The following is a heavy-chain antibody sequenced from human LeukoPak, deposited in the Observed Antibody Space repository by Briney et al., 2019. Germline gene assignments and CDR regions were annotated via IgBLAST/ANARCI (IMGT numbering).Heavy chain of an antibody. CDR3: ARARGYCSGGSCYTGRYYFDY. V-gene: IGHV3-30*03. D-gene: IGHD2-15*01. J-gene: IGHJ4*02. CDR2: ISYDGSRK. CDR1: GFTFSGYG. Sequence: GGSLRLSCAASGFTFSGYGMHWVCQAPGKGLEWVAVISYDGSRKYYADSVKGRFTISRDNSKNTLYLQMNSLRAEDTAVYYCARARGYCSGGSCYTGRYYFDYWGQGTLVTVSS.